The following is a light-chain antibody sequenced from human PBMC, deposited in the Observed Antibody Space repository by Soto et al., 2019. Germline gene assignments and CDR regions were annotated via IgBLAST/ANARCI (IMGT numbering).Light chain of an antibody. J-gene: IGKJ1*01. CDR1: ESISSY. CDR3: QQSDWNLRT. V-gene: IGKV1-39*01. Sequence: IKMNHSPSSLSASVGDRVTITCRASESISSYLNWYRQKAGKAPKLLIYAASNGESGVASRFGGSGCGTDFTLTISSLPPEDFTTYCCQQSDWNLRTFGHGTKVDIK. CDR2: AAS.